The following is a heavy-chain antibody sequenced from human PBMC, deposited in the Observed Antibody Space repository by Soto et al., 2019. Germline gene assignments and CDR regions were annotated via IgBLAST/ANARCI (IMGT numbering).Heavy chain of an antibody. V-gene: IGHV3-15*07. Sequence: EVQLVESGGYLVKPGGSLRLSCAASGFIFSHAWFHWVRQPPGKGLELVGRVKNNGGATDYAASVKGRFTISRDDSKDTVYLQMSSLRTEDTAIYYCDADLGPAYDSNNWFDPWGQGTLVTVSS. CDR3: DADLGPAYDSNNWFDP. J-gene: IGHJ5*02. CDR1: GFIFSHAW. CDR2: VKNNGGAT. D-gene: IGHD2-21*01.